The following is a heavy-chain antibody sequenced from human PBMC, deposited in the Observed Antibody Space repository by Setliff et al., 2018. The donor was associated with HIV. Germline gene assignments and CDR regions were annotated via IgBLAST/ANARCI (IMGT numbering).Heavy chain of an antibody. CDR2: IFYSGNT. CDR1: GGSISSGSYY. D-gene: IGHD2-2*03. V-gene: IGHV4-31*03. J-gene: IGHJ6*02. CDR3: ARVGYCSSTSCYGGMDV. Sequence: SETLSLTCSVSGGSISSGSYYWSWIRQHPGKGLEWIGYIFYSGNTYYNPSLKSRVTISVDTSKNQFSLKLSSVTAADTAVYYCARVGYCSSTSCYGGMDVWGQGTTVTVSS.